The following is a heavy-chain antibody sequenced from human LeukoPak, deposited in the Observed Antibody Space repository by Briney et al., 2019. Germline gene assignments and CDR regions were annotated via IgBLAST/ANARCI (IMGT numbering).Heavy chain of an antibody. Sequence: ASVKVSCKASGGTFSSYTISWVRQAPGQGLEWMGRIIPIRGIANYAQKFKGRVTITADKSLSTAYMELSGLRAEDTAVYYCARADIAVAAPSDYWGQGTLVTVSS. V-gene: IGHV1-69*02. D-gene: IGHD6-19*01. CDR3: ARADIAVAAPSDY. CDR2: IIPIRGIA. J-gene: IGHJ4*02. CDR1: GGTFSSYT.